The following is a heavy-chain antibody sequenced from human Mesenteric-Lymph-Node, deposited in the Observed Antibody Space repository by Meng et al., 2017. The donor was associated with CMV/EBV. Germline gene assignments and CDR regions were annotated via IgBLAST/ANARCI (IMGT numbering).Heavy chain of an antibody. Sequence: ASVKVSCKASGYTFSDYYVHWVRQAPGQGLEWMGWIKPSSGGTNYAQMFQGRVTMTRDTSITTAYMELSSLASDDTAVYYCARDWPYKWNYLANYFDPWGQGTLVTVSS. CDR2: IKPSSGGT. D-gene: IGHD1-7*01. V-gene: IGHV1-2*02. CDR3: ARDWPYKWNYLANYFDP. J-gene: IGHJ5*02. CDR1: GYTFSDYY.